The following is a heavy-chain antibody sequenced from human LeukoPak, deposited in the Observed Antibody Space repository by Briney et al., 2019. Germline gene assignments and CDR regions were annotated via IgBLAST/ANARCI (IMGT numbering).Heavy chain of an antibody. J-gene: IGHJ4*02. V-gene: IGHV4-39*01. CDR2: IYYSGST. CDR3: ARGYCSSTSCNEDY. D-gene: IGHD2-2*01. CDR1: GGSISSSSYY. Sequence: SETLSLTCTVSGGSISSSSYYWGWIRQPPGKGLEWLGSIYYSGSTYYNPSLKSRVTISVDTSKNQFSLKLSSVTAADTAVYYCARGYCSSTSCNEDYWGQGTLVTVSS.